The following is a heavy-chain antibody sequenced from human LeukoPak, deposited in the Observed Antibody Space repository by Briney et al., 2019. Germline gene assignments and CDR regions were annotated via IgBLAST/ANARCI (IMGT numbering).Heavy chain of an antibody. D-gene: IGHD2-2*01. CDR3: ARGRVVAASFRY. V-gene: IGHV4-34*01. CDR2: INHSGST. CDR1: GGSFSGYY. J-gene: IGHJ4*02. Sequence: PSETLSLTCAVYGGSFSGYYWSRIRQPPGKGLEWIGEINHSGSTNYKPSLKSRVTISVDTSKNQFSLKLNSLTAADTAVYYCARGRVVAASFRYWGQGTLVTVSS.